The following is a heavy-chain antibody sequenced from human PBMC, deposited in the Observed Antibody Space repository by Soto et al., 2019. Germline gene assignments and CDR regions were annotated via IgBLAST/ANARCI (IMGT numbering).Heavy chain of an antibody. CDR3: ARSRSGAVADSFDF. CDR1: GFTFSRYA. CDR2: ISRDGTNK. D-gene: IGHD3-3*01. J-gene: IGHJ4*02. Sequence: QVQVVESGGGVVQPGRSLRLSCAASGFTFSRYAIHWVRQAPGKGLEWVAVISRDGTNKYYVDSVKGRFTISRDNSRNTLYLQKSCLRHEDASVYYCARSRSGAVADSFDFWGQGTLVTVSS. V-gene: IGHV3-30*04.